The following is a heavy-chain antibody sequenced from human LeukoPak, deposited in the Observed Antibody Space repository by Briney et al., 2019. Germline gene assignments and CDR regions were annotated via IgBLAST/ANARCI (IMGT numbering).Heavy chain of an antibody. CDR2: ISLTGLT. Sequence: SETLSLTCGVSGGSISNTNWWSWVRQPPGQGLEWIGEISLTGLTHYNPSLESRVTVSLDKSKNQLSLNLTSVTAADTAVYYCARHPNWERLRNAFDIWGQGTMVTVSS. CDR1: GGSISNTNW. J-gene: IGHJ3*02. V-gene: IGHV4-4*02. CDR3: ARHPNWERLRNAFDI. D-gene: IGHD4-17*01.